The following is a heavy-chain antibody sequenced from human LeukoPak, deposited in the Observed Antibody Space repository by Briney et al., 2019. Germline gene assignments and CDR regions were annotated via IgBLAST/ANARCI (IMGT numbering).Heavy chain of an antibody. D-gene: IGHD5-18*01. J-gene: IGHJ6*03. Sequence: SETLSLTCKVSDGSISSHYWSWIRQPPGKGLEWIGHFAYSGTTSYNASLKSRVTISVDTSKNQFSLNLTSVTTADTAVYYCARGGGYSYGYSSYYYYMDVWGKGTTVTVSS. CDR2: FAYSGTT. CDR1: DGSISSHY. CDR3: ARGGGYSYGYSSYYYYMDV. V-gene: IGHV4-59*11.